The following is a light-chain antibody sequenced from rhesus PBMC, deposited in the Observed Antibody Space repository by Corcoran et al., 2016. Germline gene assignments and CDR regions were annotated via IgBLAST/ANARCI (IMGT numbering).Light chain of an antibody. V-gene: IGKV2-65*01. CDR3: GQDTNVPPFT. J-gene: IGKJ3*01. CDR1: QSLVHSSGNTY. CDR2: QVS. Sequence: DVVMTQSPLSLPITPGQPASISCRSSQSLVHSSGNTYLNWYQQKPGQPPRRLIYQVSHRDAGGPDRCSGSGAGTDFTLQISRVVAEDVGVYSCGQDTNVPPFTFGPGTKLDIK.